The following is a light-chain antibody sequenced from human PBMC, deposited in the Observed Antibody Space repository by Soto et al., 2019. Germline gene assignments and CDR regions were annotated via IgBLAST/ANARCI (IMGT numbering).Light chain of an antibody. CDR3: QQYGSSPIT. CDR1: QSVTSNY. CDR2: GIS. J-gene: IGKJ5*01. Sequence: EVVMTQSPATLSVSPGEGATLSCRASQSVTSNYLAWYQQKPGKAPRLLIHGISNRATGVPDRFSGSGSGTDFTLTISRLEPEDFAVYYCQQYGSSPITFGQRTRLEIK. V-gene: IGKV3-20*01.